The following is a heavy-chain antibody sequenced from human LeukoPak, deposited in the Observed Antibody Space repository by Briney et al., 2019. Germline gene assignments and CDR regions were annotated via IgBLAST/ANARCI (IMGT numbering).Heavy chain of an antibody. CDR1: GGSISSSSYY. J-gene: IGHJ6*02. CDR2: IYYSGST. D-gene: IGHD6-19*01. CDR3: AGVVAGFYRMEV. V-gene: IGHV4-39*01. Sequence: SETLSLTCTVSGGSISSSSYYWGWIRQPPGKGLEWIGSIYYSGSTYYNPSLKSRVTISVDTSKNQFSLKLSSVTAADTAVYYCAGVVAGFYRMEVWGPGTKVNVSS.